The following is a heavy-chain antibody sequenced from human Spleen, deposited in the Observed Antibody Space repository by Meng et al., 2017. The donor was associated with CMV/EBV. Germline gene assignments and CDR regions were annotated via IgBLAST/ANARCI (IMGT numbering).Heavy chain of an antibody. V-gene: IGHV1-69*05. CDR2: FTAVFGST. CDR3: ATVSGYSSRWYPFDS. Sequence: SGGTSNSYTIDWGRQAPGQGLQWMGRFTAVFGSTSYAQNFQGRLTITTDESTSTTYMELRSLRFEDTAVYYCATVSGYSSRWYPFDSWGQGTLVTVSS. D-gene: IGHD6-13*01. J-gene: IGHJ4*02. CDR1: GGTSNSYT.